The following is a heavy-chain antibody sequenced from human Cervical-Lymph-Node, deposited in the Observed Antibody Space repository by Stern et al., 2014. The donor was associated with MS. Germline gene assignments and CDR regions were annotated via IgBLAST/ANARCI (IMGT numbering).Heavy chain of an antibody. V-gene: IGHV5-51*04. J-gene: IGHJ2*01. D-gene: IGHD3-16*01. Sequence: VQLVESGAEVKKPGESLKISCKGSGYSFSNFWIGWVRQMPGKGLEWMGIFYPGDSDTKSIPSFQGQVTISADKPISTAFLQWSSLKASDTAIYYCAKTLSGGSRYFDLWGRGTLVTVSS. CDR3: AKTLSGGSRYFDL. CDR2: FYPGDSDT. CDR1: GYSFSNFW.